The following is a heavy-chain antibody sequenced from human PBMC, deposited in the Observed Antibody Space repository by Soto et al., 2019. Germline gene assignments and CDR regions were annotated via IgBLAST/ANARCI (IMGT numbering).Heavy chain of an antibody. Sequence: PSETLSLTCTVSGGSISSGGYYWSWIRQHPGGGLEWIGYIYYSGSTYYNPSLKSRVTISVDTSKNQFSLQLSSVTAADTAVYYCARDRECSGGTCYNYFDYWGQGALVTVSS. V-gene: IGHV4-31*03. J-gene: IGHJ4*02. D-gene: IGHD2-15*01. CDR2: IYYSGST. CDR1: GGSISSGGYY. CDR3: ARDRECSGGTCYNYFDY.